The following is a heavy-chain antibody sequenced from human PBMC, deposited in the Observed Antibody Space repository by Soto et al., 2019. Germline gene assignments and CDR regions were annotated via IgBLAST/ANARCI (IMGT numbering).Heavy chain of an antibody. V-gene: IGHV3-23*01. D-gene: IGHD7-27*01. CDR2: ISGSGGST. CDR1: GFTFSSNA. Sequence: EVQLLESGGGLVQPGGSLRLSCAVSGFTFSSNAMSWVRQAPGKWLEWVSAISGSGGSTYYADSVKGRFTISRDNSKNTMYLQMNSLRAEDTAVYYCAKSGVTGDAFDIWGQGTMVTVSS. J-gene: IGHJ3*02. CDR3: AKSGVTGDAFDI.